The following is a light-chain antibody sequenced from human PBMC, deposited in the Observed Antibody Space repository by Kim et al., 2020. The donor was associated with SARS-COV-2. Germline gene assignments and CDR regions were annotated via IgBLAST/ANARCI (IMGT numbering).Light chain of an antibody. V-gene: IGKV1-39*01. J-gene: IGKJ5*01. Sequence: SVGDRVTITCRASQPISNYLNWYQQKPGKAPNLLIFVGSSLHTGVPSRFSGSGSGTDFTLTINNLQLEDFGTYYCQQTYSTPPVTFGQGTRLEIK. CDR1: QPISNY. CDR2: VGS. CDR3: QQTYSTPPVT.